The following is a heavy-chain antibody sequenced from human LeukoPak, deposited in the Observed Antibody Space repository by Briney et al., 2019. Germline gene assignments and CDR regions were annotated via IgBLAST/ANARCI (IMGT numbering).Heavy chain of an antibody. CDR1: GGTFSSYA. J-gene: IGHJ4*02. CDR2: ISAYNGNT. CDR3: ARSAVAGQASTGDY. V-gene: IGHV1-18*01. D-gene: IGHD6-19*01. Sequence: ASVKVSCKASGGTFSSYAISWVRQAPGQGLEWMGWISAYNGNTNYAQKLQGRVTMTTDTSTSTAYMELRSLRSDDTAVYYCARSAVAGQASTGDYWGQGTLVTVSS.